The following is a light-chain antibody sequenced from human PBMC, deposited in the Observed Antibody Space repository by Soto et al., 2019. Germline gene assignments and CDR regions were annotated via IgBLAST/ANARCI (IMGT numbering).Light chain of an antibody. CDR1: QSLLHSNGYTY. CDR2: LGS. Sequence: LVMTQSPLSLPVTPGEPASISCRSSQSLLHSNGYTYLDWYLQKPGQSPQLLIYLGSSRAYGVPERFSGSGSGTDFTLKISRVEPEDVGVYYCMQALQTPQLTFGGGTKVEIK. V-gene: IGKV2-28*01. CDR3: MQALQTPQLT. J-gene: IGKJ4*01.